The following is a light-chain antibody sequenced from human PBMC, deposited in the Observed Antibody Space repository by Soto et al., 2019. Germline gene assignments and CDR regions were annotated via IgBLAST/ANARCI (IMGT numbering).Light chain of an antibody. J-gene: IGLJ3*02. Sequence: QSVLTQPPSVSGAPGQKVTISCTSSSSNIGAAYDVHWYQHLPGTAPKLLTYGNNKRPSGVPDRFSGSKSGTSASLAITGLQAEDEADYYCQSYDSSLSGWVFGGGTKLTVL. V-gene: IGLV1-40*01. CDR2: GNN. CDR1: SSNIGAAYD. CDR3: QSYDSSLSGWV.